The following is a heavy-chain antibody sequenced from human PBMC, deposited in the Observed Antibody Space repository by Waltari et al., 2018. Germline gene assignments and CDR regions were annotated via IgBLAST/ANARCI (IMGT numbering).Heavy chain of an antibody. CDR1: GFNFRTYA. CDR3: AKDRENFQGSSYFDY. V-gene: IGHV3-23*01. Sequence: VQLLESGGGLVQPGRSLRLSCAASGFNFRTYAIRWVRQTPGKGLEWVSTIGGSGVNTDYADSVRVRFTISRDNSKNTLYLQMNSLRAEDTAVYYCAKDRENFQGSSYFDYWGQGTLVTVSS. D-gene: IGHD3-10*01. J-gene: IGHJ4*02. CDR2: IGGSGVNT.